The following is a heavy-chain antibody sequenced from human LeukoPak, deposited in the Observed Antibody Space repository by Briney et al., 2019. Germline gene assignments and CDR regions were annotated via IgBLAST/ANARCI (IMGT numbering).Heavy chain of an antibody. CDR2: IFHSGNT. CDR3: FDV. V-gene: IGHV4-38-2*01. CDR1: GYSISSGYY. J-gene: IGHJ2*01. Sequence: PSETPSLTCAVSGYSISSGYYWGWIRQPPGKGLDWIGSIFHSGNTHYNPSLRSRVTISVDTSKDQFSLKVTSVTAADTGVYWYFDVWGRGTLVTVSS.